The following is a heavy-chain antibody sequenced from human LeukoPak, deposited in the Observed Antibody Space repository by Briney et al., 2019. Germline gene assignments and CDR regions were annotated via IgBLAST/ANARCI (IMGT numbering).Heavy chain of an antibody. CDR2: INPNSGGT. CDR1: GYTFTGYY. CDR3: ARNRSSTPGGAFDI. Sequence: ASVKVSCKASGYTFTGYYMHWVRQAPGQGLEWMGWINPNSGGTNYAQKFQGRVTMTRDTSISTAYMELSRLRSDDTAVYYCARNRSSTPGGAFDIWGQGTMVSVSS. V-gene: IGHV1-2*02. D-gene: IGHD2-2*01. J-gene: IGHJ3*02.